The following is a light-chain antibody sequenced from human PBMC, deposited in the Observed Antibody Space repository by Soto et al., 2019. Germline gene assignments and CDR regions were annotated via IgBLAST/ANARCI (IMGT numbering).Light chain of an antibody. J-gene: IGKJ2*01. CDR2: CAS. Sequence: DIVMTQSPDSLAVSLGERATINCKSSQNVLYKSNNENSLAWFQQKTGQPPKLLIYCASTSNAGVPDRFTGSGSASTFTRTISSLQAEEVAVYDCEQYYNTPPYTFVKGTRLEI. CDR3: EQYYNTPPYT. V-gene: IGKV4-1*01. CDR1: QNVLYKSNNENS.